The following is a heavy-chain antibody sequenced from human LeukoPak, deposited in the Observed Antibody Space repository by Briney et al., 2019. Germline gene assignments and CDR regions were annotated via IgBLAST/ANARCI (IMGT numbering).Heavy chain of an antibody. V-gene: IGHV1-46*01. J-gene: IGHJ6*03. Sequence: WASVKVSCKASGYTFTSYYMHWVRQAPGQGLEWMGIINPSGGSTSYAQKFQGRVTMTRDMSTSTVYMELSSLRSEDTAVYYCARCAAAGLYYYYYYMDVWGKGTTVTVSS. CDR2: INPSGGST. D-gene: IGHD6-13*01. CDR3: ARCAAAGLYYYYYYMDV. CDR1: GYTFTSYY.